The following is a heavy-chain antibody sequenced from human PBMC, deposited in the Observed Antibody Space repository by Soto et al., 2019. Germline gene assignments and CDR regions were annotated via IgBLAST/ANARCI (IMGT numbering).Heavy chain of an antibody. CDR2: IYYSGST. V-gene: IGHV4-31*03. CDR1: GGSISSGGYY. CDR3: ARAVKTSVAGNGLYFDY. D-gene: IGHD6-19*01. J-gene: IGHJ4*02. Sequence: SETLSLTCTVSGGSISSGGYYCSWIRQHPGKGLEWIGYIYYSGSTYYNPSLKSRVTISVDTSKNQFSLKLSSVTAADTAVYYCARAVKTSVAGNGLYFDYWGQGTLVTVSS.